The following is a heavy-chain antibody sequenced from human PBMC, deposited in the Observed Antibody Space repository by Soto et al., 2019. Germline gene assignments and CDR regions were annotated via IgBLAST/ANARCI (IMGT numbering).Heavy chain of an antibody. V-gene: IGHV3-74*01. Sequence: GGSLRLSCAASGFTFSSYWMHWVRQAPGKGLVWVSRINSDGSSTSYADSVKGRFTISRDNAKNTLYLQMNSLRAEDTAVYYCERDRKKQLDINWFDPWGQGTLVNVSS. CDR1: GFTFSSYW. CDR2: INSDGSST. J-gene: IGHJ5*02. D-gene: IGHD6-13*01. CDR3: ERDRKKQLDINWFDP.